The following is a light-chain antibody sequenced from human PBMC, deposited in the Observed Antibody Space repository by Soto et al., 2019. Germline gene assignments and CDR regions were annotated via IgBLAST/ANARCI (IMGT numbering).Light chain of an antibody. CDR2: AAS. Sequence: DIQLTHSPSFLSASVGDRVTITCRASQGISSYLAWYQQKPGKAPKLLIYAASTLQSGVPSRFSGSGSGTEFTLTISSLQPEDFAVYYCQQRSNWPPGGSFGQGTRPEI. CDR1: QGISSY. CDR3: QQRSNWPPGGS. V-gene: IGKV1-9*01. J-gene: IGKJ5*01.